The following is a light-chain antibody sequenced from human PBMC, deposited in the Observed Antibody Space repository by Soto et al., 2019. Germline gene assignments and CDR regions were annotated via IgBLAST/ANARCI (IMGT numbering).Light chain of an antibody. Sequence: EIVLTQSPATLSLSPGERATLSSRASQSVSSYLAWYQQNPGQAARLLIYDASNSATGIPARFSGSGSGTDFTLTISSLEAEDFAVYYCQQRSNWPPKITFGQGTRLEIK. CDR3: QQRSNWPPKIT. CDR1: QSVSSY. CDR2: DAS. V-gene: IGKV3-11*01. J-gene: IGKJ5*01.